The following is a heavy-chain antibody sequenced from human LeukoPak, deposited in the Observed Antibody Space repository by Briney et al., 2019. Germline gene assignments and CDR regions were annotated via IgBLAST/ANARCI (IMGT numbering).Heavy chain of an antibody. CDR3: ARDKILGYYYYYYGMDV. Sequence: SVNVSCKASGGTFSSYAISWVRQAPGQGLEWMGGIIPIFGTANYAQKFQGRVTITADESTSTAYMELSSLRSEDTAVYYCARDKILGYYYYYYGMDVWGQGTTVTVSS. CDR2: IIPIFGTA. D-gene: IGHD3-3*01. CDR1: GGTFSSYA. J-gene: IGHJ6*02. V-gene: IGHV1-69*13.